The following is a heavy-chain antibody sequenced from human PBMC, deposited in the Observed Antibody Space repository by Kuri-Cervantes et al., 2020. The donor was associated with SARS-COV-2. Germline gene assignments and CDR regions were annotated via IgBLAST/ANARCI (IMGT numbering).Heavy chain of an antibody. CDR3: ARTDNSGYSYYFDY. D-gene: IGHD3-22*01. CDR1: GFSFSSYN. J-gene: IGHJ4*02. Sequence: GGSLRLSCAAPGFSFSSYNMNWVRQAPGKGLEWVSSISYSSFYIYYADSAKGRFTISRDNAKNSLYLEMNSLRDEDTAVYYCARTDNSGYSYYFDYWGQGTLVTVSS. V-gene: IGHV3-21*01. CDR2: ISYSSFYI.